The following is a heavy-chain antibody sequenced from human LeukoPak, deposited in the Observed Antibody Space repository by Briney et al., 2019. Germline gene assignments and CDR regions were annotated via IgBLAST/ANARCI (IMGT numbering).Heavy chain of an antibody. Sequence: ASVKVSCKASGYTFTSYGISWVRQAPGQGLEWMGWISAYNGNTNYAQKLQGRVTMTTDTSASTAYMELRSLRSDDTAVYYCARDHAAGTSGDYWGQGTLVTVSS. D-gene: IGHD6-13*01. CDR2: ISAYNGNT. CDR3: ARDHAAGTSGDY. J-gene: IGHJ4*02. CDR1: GYTFTSYG. V-gene: IGHV1-18*04.